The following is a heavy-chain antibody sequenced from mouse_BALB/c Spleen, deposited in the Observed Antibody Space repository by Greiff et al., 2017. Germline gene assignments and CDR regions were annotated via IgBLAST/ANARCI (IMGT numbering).Heavy chain of an antibody. D-gene: IGHD2-4*01. CDR3: ARGLLHSNRLPWYFDV. CDR2: ISSGGST. J-gene: IGHJ1*01. CDR1: GFTFSSYA. V-gene: IGHV5-6-5*01. Sequence: EVMLVESGGGLVKPGGSLKLSCAASGFTFSSYAMSWVRQTPEKRQEWVASISSGGSTYYPDSVKGRFTISRDNARNILYLQMSSLRSEDTAMYYCARGLLHSNRLPWYFDVWGAGTTVTVSS.